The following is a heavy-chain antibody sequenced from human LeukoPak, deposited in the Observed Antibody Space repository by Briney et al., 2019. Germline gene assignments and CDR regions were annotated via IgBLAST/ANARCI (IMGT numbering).Heavy chain of an antibody. CDR3: AGLPYYYGSGSLVT. V-gene: IGHV4-39*01. Sequence: MASETLSLTCTVSGGSISNSSNYWGWIRQPPGKGLEWIGSIYYSGSTYYNPSLKSRVTISVDTSKNQFSLKLSSVTAADTAVYYCAGLPYYYGSGSLVTWGQGTLVTVSS. CDR2: IYYSGST. D-gene: IGHD3-10*01. J-gene: IGHJ5*02. CDR1: GGSISNSSNY.